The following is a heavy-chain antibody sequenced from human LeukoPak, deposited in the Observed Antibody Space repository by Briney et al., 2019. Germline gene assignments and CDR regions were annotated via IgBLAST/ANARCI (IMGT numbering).Heavy chain of an antibody. CDR2: ISYDGSNK. V-gene: IGHV3-30-3*01. CDR1: GFTLSSYA. CDR3: AKAGIGLSSIADSSKIGNDY. Sequence: GRSLRLSCAASGFTLSSYAMHWVRQAPGKGLEWVAVISYDGSNKYYADSVKGGFTISRDNSKNTLYLQMNSLRAEDTAVYYCAKAGIGLSSIADSSKIGNDYWGQGTLVTVSS. D-gene: IGHD6-6*01. J-gene: IGHJ4*02.